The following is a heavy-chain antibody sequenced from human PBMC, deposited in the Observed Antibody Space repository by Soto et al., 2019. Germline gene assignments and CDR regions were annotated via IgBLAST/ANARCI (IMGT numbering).Heavy chain of an antibody. CDR1: GFTFSSYG. CDR3: ARTYSYGGPFDY. Sequence: GGSLRLSCAASGFTFSSYGMPCVRQAPGKGLEWFSYISSSGSTIYYADSVKGRFTISRDNAKNSLYLQMNSLRAEDTAVYYCARTYSYGGPFDYLGPGTLVTVYS. CDR2: ISSSGSTI. D-gene: IGHD5-18*01. J-gene: IGHJ4*02. V-gene: IGHV3-48*03.